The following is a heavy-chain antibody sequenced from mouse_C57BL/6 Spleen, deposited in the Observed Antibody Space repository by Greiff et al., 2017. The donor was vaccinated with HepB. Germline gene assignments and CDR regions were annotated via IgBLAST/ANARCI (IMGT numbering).Heavy chain of an antibody. CDR1: GFTFSSYA. J-gene: IGHJ4*01. V-gene: IGHV5-4*01. D-gene: IGHD2-1*01. CDR2: ISDGGSYT. CDR3: ARGAIYYGNYGDYAMDY. Sequence: EVQVVESGGGLVKPGGSLKLSCAASGFTFSSYAMSWVRQTPEKRLEWVATISDGGSYTYYPDNVKGRFTISRDNAKNNLYLQMSHLKSEDTAMYYCARGAIYYGNYGDYAMDYWGQGTSVTVSS.